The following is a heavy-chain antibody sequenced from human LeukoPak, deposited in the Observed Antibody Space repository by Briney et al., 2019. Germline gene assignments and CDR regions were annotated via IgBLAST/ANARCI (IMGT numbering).Heavy chain of an antibody. Sequence: SETLSLTCTVSGGSISSYYWSWIRQPPGKGLEWIGYIYYSGSTNYNPSLKSRVTISVDKSKTQFSLKLSSVTAADTAVYYCARGEYYYGSGSYYNEDWFDPWGQGTLVTVSS. CDR2: IYYSGST. D-gene: IGHD3-10*01. V-gene: IGHV4-59*12. CDR1: GGSISSYY. CDR3: ARGEYYYGSGSYYNEDWFDP. J-gene: IGHJ5*02.